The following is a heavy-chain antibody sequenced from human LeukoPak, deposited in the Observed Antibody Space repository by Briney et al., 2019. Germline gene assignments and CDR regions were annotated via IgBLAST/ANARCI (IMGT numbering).Heavy chain of an antibody. CDR3: AKSYGSRTYYTVEYYYYYGMDV. V-gene: IGHV3-23*01. D-gene: IGHD3-10*01. CDR1: GFTFSSYA. Sequence: PGGSLRLSCAASGFTFSSYAMSWVRQAPGKGLEWVSAISGSGGSTYYADSVKGRFTISRDNSKNTLYLQMNSLRAEDTAVYYCAKSYGSRTYYTVEYYYYYGMDVWGQGTTVTVSS. J-gene: IGHJ6*02. CDR2: ISGSGGST.